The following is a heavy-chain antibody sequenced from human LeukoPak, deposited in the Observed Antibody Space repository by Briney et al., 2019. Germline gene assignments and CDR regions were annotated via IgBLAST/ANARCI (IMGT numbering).Heavy chain of an antibody. D-gene: IGHD2/OR15-2a*01. J-gene: IGHJ4*02. CDR2: IISVGST. V-gene: IGHV3-23*01. CDR1: GVTFTTYG. Sequence: GGSLRLSCVASGVTFTTYGMSWVRQAPGKGLQWVSAIISVGSTYYADAVRGRFTISRDSSKNTLYLQMNTLSADDTAIYYCARNPHPHYLFDYWGQGALVSVSS. CDR3: ARNPHPHYLFDY.